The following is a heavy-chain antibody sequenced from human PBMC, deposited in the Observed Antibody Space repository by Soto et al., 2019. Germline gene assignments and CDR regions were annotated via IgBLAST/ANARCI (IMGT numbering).Heavy chain of an antibody. CDR1: SGSISSYY. CDR3: ARVRGSIAAAAPYSGSYSKDYYYYGMDV. Sequence: AETLALTCTVSSGSISSYYGSWIRQPPGKGLEWIGYIYYSGNTNYNPSPKSRVTISVDTSKNQFSLKLSSVTAADTAVYYCARVRGSIAAAAPYSGSYSKDYYYYGMDVWGQGTTVTVSS. V-gene: IGHV4-59*01. CDR2: IYYSGNT. D-gene: IGHD1-26*01. J-gene: IGHJ6*02.